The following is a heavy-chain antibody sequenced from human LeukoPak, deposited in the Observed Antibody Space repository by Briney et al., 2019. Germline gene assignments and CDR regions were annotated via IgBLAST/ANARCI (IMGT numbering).Heavy chain of an antibody. CDR1: GFTFSSYA. J-gene: IGHJ3*02. D-gene: IGHD3-22*01. CDR3: ASSGYGYAFDI. Sequence: GGSLRLSCAASGFTFSSYAMHWVRQAPGKGLEWVAVILYDGSNKYYADSVKGRFTISRDNSKNTLYLQMNSLRAEDAAVYYCASSGYGYAFDIWGQGTMVTVSS. V-gene: IGHV3-30*04. CDR2: ILYDGSNK.